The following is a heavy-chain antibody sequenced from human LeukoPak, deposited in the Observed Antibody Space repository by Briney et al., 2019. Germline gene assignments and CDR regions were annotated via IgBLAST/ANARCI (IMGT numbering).Heavy chain of an antibody. CDR3: AKEYSSGWYYFDY. CDR2: ISGSGGTT. V-gene: IGHV3-23*01. Sequence: GGSLRLSCAASGFTFSSYALNWVRQAPGKGLEWVSGISGSGGTTYYADSVRGRFTISRDNSKNTLYLQMNSLRAEDTAVYYCAKEYSSGWYYFDYWGQGTLVTVSS. CDR1: GFTFSSYA. J-gene: IGHJ4*02. D-gene: IGHD6-19*01.